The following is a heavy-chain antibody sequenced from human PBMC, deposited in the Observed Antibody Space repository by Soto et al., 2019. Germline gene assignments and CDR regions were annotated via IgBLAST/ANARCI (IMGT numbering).Heavy chain of an antibody. D-gene: IGHD6-13*01. Sequence: PGGSLRLSCSASGFTFGDYAMHWVRQAPGKGLEWVADITNNSSNKYYADSVKGRFTISRDNSKNSLYLQMNSLRAEDTAVYYCARHPERIAEIGWFDPWGQGTLVTVSS. CDR1: GFTFGDYA. CDR3: ARHPERIAEIGWFDP. V-gene: IGHV3-30*04. J-gene: IGHJ5*02. CDR2: ITNNSSNK.